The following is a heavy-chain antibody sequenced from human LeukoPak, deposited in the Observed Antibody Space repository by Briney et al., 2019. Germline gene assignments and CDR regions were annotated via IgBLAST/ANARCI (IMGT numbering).Heavy chain of an antibody. CDR1: GGSISSGGYY. J-gene: IGHJ2*01. Sequence: SQTLCLTCTVSGGSISSGGYYWSWIRQHPGKGLEWIGYIYYSGSTYYNPSLKSRVTISVDTSKNQFSLKLSSVTAADTAVYYCARDKGVPAAPYWYFDLWGRGTLVTVSS. CDR2: IYYSGST. V-gene: IGHV4-31*03. D-gene: IGHD2-2*01. CDR3: ARDKGVPAAPYWYFDL.